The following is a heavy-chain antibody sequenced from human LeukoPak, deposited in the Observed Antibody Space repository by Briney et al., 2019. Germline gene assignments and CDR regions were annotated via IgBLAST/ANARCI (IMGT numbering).Heavy chain of an antibody. CDR3: ARGNLEPGEIGVVTYKDYYYYMDV. D-gene: IGHD3-3*01. Sequence: GGSLRLSCAASGFIFSIYAMSWVRQAPGKGLEWVSTIGGGGSTTYYSVSVKGRFTISRDNSKNTLYLQMNSLRAEDTAVYYCARGNLEPGEIGVVTYKDYYYYMDVWGKGTTVTVSS. J-gene: IGHJ6*03. V-gene: IGHV3-23*01. CDR2: IGGGGSTT. CDR1: GFIFSIYA.